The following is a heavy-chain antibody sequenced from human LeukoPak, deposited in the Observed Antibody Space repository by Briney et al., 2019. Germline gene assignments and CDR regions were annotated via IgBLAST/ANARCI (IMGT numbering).Heavy chain of an antibody. J-gene: IGHJ4*02. CDR3: AREWCSSPSCWENFDY. V-gene: IGHV3-74*01. Sequence: PGGSLRLSCAASGFTFSSYWMHWVRQAPGKGLVWVSRINSDGSSTSYADSVKGRFTISRDNAKNTLYLQMNSLRAEDTAVYYCAREWCSSPSCWENFDYWGQGTLVTVSS. D-gene: IGHD2-2*01. CDR2: INSDGSST. CDR1: GFTFSSYW.